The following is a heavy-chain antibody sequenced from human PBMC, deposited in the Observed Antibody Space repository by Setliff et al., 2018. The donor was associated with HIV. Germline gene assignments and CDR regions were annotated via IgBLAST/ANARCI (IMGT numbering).Heavy chain of an antibody. CDR2: VGCWGTCT. CDR1: GFTVNSGA. CDR3: ARDLDPYFAMAV. V-gene: IGHV3-23*01. J-gene: IGHJ6*02. Sequence: PGGSLRLSCAGSGFTVNSGAMNWVRQAPGKGLEWVSTVGCWGTCTYFADSVKSRFTISADTSKNTLYLQMTRLSAEDTAVYYCARDLDPYFAMAVWGQGTTVTVSS.